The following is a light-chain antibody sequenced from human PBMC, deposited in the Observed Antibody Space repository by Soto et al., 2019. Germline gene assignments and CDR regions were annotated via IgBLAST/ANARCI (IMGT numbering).Light chain of an antibody. CDR3: QQYDERPPT. V-gene: IGKV1-33*01. J-gene: IGKJ3*01. CDR1: QDITKY. CDR2: DAS. Sequence: DIQMTQSPSSLSASVGDKVTITCQASQDITKYLNWYQQKPGGAPKLLIHDASNLETGVPSRFAGSGSGTVFTFTISALPSEDFGTYYCQQYDERPPTFGPGTKVDI.